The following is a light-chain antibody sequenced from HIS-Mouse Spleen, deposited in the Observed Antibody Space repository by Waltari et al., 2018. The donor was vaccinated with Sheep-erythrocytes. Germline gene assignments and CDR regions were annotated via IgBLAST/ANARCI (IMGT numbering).Light chain of an antibody. CDR2: EGS. V-gene: IGLV2-23*01. Sequence: QSALTQPASVSGSPGQSITISCTGTSSDVGSYNLVSWYQQHPGKAPKLMISEGSKRPSGVSNRFSGSKSGNPASLTISGLQAEDEADYYCCSYAGSSTPWVFGGGTKLTVL. CDR3: CSYAGSSTPWV. J-gene: IGLJ3*02. CDR1: SSDVGSYNL.